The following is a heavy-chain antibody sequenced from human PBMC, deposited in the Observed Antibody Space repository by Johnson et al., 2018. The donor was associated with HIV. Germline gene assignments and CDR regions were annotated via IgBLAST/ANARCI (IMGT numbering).Heavy chain of an antibody. CDR2: IASGGGHE. J-gene: IGHJ3*02. CDR3: ARGRDSTGDGGAFDI. Sequence: QVQLVESGGGVVQPGTSLRLSCVGSGFTFSSYGMHWVRQAPGKGLEWVAVIASGGGHEVYADSVRGRFTISRVNSKNTLYLQMNSLRAEDTAVYYCARGRDSTGDGGAFDIWGQGTMVTVSS. V-gene: IGHV3-30*03. D-gene: IGHD7-27*01. CDR1: GFTFSSYG.